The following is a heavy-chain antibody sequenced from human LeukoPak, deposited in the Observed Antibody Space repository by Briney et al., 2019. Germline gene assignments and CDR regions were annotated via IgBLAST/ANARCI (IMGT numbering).Heavy chain of an antibody. CDR3: ARAPRVWYYDSNGYYYY. Sequence: ASVKVSCKASGYTFTSYDINWVRQATGQGLEWMGWMNPNSGNTGYAQKFQGRVTMTRNTSISTAYMELSSLRSEDTAVYYCARAPRVWYYDSNGYYYYWGQGTLVTVSS. J-gene: IGHJ4*02. V-gene: IGHV1-8*01. CDR1: GYTFTSYD. CDR2: MNPNSGNT. D-gene: IGHD3-22*01.